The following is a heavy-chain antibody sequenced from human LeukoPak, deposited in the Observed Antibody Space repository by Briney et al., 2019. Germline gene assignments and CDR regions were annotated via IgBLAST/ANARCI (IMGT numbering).Heavy chain of an antibody. V-gene: IGHV1-2*04. CDR2: IKADSGDT. J-gene: IGHJ4*02. Sequence: ASVKVSCKASGYTFTSYDINWARQAPGQGLEWMGWIKADSGDTKYAQNFQGWVTMTRDASISTAYMELSRLRSDDTAVYYCVRGDGSGGYYPSFYYWGQGTLVTVAS. CDR3: VRGDGSGGYYPSFYY. CDR1: GYTFTSYD. D-gene: IGHD3-10*01.